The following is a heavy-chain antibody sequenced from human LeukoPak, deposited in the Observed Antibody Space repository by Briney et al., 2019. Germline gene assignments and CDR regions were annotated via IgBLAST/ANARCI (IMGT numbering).Heavy chain of an antibody. V-gene: IGHV4-39*07. D-gene: IGHD6-6*01. CDR1: GGSISSNTYY. J-gene: IGHJ6*03. Sequence: SETLSLTCTVSGGSISSNTYYWSWIRQPPGKGLEWIGEINHSGSTNYNPSLKSRVTISVDTSKNQFSLKLSSVTAADTAVYYCATLAAPNVYYYYYYMDVWGKGTTVTVSS. CDR3: ATLAAPNVYYYYYYMDV. CDR2: INHSGST.